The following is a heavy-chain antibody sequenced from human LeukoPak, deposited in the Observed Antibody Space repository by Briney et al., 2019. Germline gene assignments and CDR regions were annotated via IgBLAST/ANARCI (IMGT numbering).Heavy chain of an antibody. CDR3: ARDPVAAAGVDFDY. CDR1: GGSISNSY. CDR2: IYSSGST. J-gene: IGHJ4*02. V-gene: IGHV4-4*07. D-gene: IGHD6-13*01. Sequence: SETLSLTCTVSGGSISNSYWSWIRQPAGKGLEWIGRIYSSGSTNYNPSLKSRVTMSVDTSKNQFSLKVTSVTAADTAVYYCARDPVAAAGVDFDYWGQGTLVTVSS.